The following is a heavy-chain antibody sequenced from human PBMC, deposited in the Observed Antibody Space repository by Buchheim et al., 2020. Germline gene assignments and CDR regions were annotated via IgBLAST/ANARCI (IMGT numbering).Heavy chain of an antibody. CDR3: ARDLTGTYWFDP. CDR2: ISTSSAYT. Sequence: QVQLVESGGGLVKPGGSLRLSCAASGFIFSDYYMSWIRRTPGKGLEWLASISTSSAYTYYADSVKGRFNISRDNAKNSLYLQMNSLRVEDSAIYYCARDLTGTYWFDPWGQGTL. V-gene: IGHV3-11*06. D-gene: IGHD1-7*01. CDR1: GFIFSDYY. J-gene: IGHJ5*02.